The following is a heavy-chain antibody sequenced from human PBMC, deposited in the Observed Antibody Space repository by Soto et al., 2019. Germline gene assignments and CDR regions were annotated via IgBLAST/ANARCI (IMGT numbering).Heavy chain of an antibody. V-gene: IGHV1-69*08. D-gene: IGHD2-21*02. CDR2: VIPVLTTT. J-gene: IGHJ6*02. Sequence: QVQLVQSGAEVKKPGSSVRVSCRSSGDTFSSYIVNWLRLAPGRGLEWMVRVIPVLTTTDYAQNFRGRVTISADRSTNTVYLDLSSLRSDDTAVYYCARRRYCGYDCYHKHYYGMDVWGQGSLVTVAS. CDR3: ARRRYCGYDCYHKHYYGMDV. CDR1: GDTFSSYI.